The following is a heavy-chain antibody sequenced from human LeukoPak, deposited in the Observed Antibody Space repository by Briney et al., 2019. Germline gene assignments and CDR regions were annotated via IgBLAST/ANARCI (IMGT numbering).Heavy chain of an antibody. V-gene: IGHV4-59*04. Sequence: SETLSLTCTVSGGSIRSSHWSWIRQPPGKGLEWNGSMFYSGSTFYNPSLKSRVTISVDTSKNQFSLNLSSVTAADTAVYYCARLPQGYCSGGSCDYWGQGTLVTVSS. CDR3: ARLPQGYCSGGSCDY. J-gene: IGHJ4*02. CDR1: GGSIRSSH. D-gene: IGHD2-15*01. CDR2: MFYSGST.